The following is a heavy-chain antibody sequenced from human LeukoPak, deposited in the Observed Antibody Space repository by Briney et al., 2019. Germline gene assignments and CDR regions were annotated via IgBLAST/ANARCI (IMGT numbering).Heavy chain of an antibody. V-gene: IGHV3-30-3*01. CDR2: ISYDGSNK. CDR3: ARGDDRLGTPGGDAFDI. J-gene: IGHJ3*02. D-gene: IGHD3-22*01. CDR1: GFTFSSYA. Sequence: PGRSLRLSCAASGFTFSSYAMHWVRQAPGKGLEWVAVISYDGSNKYYADSVKGRFTISRDNSKNTLYLQMNSLRAEDTAVYYCARGDDRLGTPGGDAFDIWGQGTMVTVSS.